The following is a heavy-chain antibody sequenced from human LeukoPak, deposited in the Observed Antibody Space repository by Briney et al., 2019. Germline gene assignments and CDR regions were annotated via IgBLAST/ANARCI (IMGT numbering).Heavy chain of an antibody. CDR1: LGSLFRGNFY. D-gene: IGHD2-2*01. CDR3: ARDPDQVLDAFDV. CDR2: IYRSGIT. V-gene: IGHV4-30-4*01. J-gene: IGHJ3*01. Sequence: SQTLSLTCTLSLGSLFRGNFYCSSVRQPPGRGLEWLGYIYRSGITYYNPSLKSRVSISLATSKNQFSLKLSSVTAADTAVYYCARDPDQVLDAFDVWGQGTVVTVSS.